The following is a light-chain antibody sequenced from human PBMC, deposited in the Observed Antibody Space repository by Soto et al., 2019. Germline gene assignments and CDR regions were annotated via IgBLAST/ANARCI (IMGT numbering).Light chain of an antibody. CDR2: KAS. CDR1: QSISSW. V-gene: IGKV1-5*03. Sequence: DIQMTQSPSTLSVSVRDRVTITCRASQSISSWLAWYQQKPGKAPKLLIYKASSLESGVPSRFSGSGSGTEFTLTISSLQPDDFATYYCQQYNSYSPTWTFGQGTKVDIK. CDR3: QQYNSYSPTWT. J-gene: IGKJ1*01.